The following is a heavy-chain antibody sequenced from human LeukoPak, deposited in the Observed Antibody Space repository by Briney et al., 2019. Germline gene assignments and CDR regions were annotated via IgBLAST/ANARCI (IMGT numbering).Heavy chain of an antibody. Sequence: GRSLRLSCAAFGFTFSSYAMHWVRQAPGKGLEWVAVISYDGSNKYYADSVKGRFTISRDNSKNTLYLQMNSLRAEDTAVYYCARDPNPYVEMATIADYWGQGTLVTVSS. J-gene: IGHJ4*02. D-gene: IGHD5-24*01. CDR2: ISYDGSNK. V-gene: IGHV3-30-3*01. CDR3: ARDPNPYVEMATIADY. CDR1: GFTFSSYA.